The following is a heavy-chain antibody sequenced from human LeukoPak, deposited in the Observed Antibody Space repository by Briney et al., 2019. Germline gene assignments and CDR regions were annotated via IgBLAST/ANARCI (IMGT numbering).Heavy chain of an antibody. CDR1: GGSFSGYY. CDR2: INHSGST. V-gene: IGHV4-34*01. Sequence: SETLSLTCAVYGGSFSGYYWSWIRQPPGKGLEWIGEINHSGSTNYNPSLKSRDTISVDTSKNQFSLKLSSVTAADTAVYYCAGNPWYSSGWYGHDYWGQGTLVTVSS. CDR3: AGNPWYSSGWYGHDY. D-gene: IGHD6-19*01. J-gene: IGHJ4*02.